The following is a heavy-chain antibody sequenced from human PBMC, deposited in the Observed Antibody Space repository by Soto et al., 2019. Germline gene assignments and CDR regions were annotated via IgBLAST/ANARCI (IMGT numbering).Heavy chain of an antibody. Sequence: SETLSLTCTVSGGSISSYYWSWIRQPPGKGLEWVGYIHYSGSTNYNPSLKSRVTISVDTSKNQLSLKLRSVTAADTAVYYCAKHVVVVSGGSSFDFWGQGLLVTVSS. CDR1: GGSISSYY. J-gene: IGHJ4*02. D-gene: IGHD2-2*01. CDR2: IHYSGST. CDR3: AKHVVVVSGGSSFDF. V-gene: IGHV4-59*08.